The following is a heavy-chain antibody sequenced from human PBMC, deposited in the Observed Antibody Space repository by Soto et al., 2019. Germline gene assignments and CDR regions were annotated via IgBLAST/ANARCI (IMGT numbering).Heavy chain of an antibody. CDR3: ARRDAYNHLFDS. CDR1: GGSISGYS. D-gene: IGHD1-1*01. Sequence: ASETLSLTCTVSGGSISGYSWSWIRQSPGKRLEWIGYIYDSGTTNYNPSLKSRVTLSLDTSKNQFSLNLISVTAADTAVYYCARRDAYNHLFDSWGQGTLVTVSS. V-gene: IGHV4-59*08. J-gene: IGHJ4*02. CDR2: IYDSGTT.